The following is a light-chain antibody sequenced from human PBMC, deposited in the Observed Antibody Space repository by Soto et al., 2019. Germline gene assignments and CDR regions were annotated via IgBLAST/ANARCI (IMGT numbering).Light chain of an antibody. V-gene: IGKV3-20*01. CDR2: GAS. CDR3: QQYGSSPLT. J-gene: IGKJ4*01. Sequence: EVVLTPSPGTLSLSPVERVTLSCRASQSVSSSYLAWYQQKPGQAPRLLIYGASSRATGIPDRFSGSGSGTDFTLTISRLEPEDFAVYYCQQYGSSPLTFGGGTKVDIK. CDR1: QSVSSSY.